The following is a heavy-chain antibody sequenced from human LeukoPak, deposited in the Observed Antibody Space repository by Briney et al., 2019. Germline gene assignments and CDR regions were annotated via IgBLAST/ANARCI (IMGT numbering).Heavy chain of an antibody. D-gene: IGHD5-18*01. CDR3: AKDFRTQLWLMFDS. V-gene: IGHV1-69*01. CDR1: GGTFSSYA. Sequence: ASVNVSCKASGGTFSSYAISWVRQAPGQGLEWMGGIIPIFGTANYAQKFQGRVTITADESTSTAYMELSSLRSEDTAVYYCAKDFRTQLWLMFDSWGQGTLVTVSS. CDR2: IIPIFGTA. J-gene: IGHJ4*02.